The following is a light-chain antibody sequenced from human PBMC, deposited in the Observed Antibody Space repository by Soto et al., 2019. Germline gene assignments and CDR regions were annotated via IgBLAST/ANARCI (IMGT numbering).Light chain of an antibody. CDR1: RSNIGAGYD. CDR2: ANS. CDR3: QSYDASLSVV. Sequence: QSVLTQPPSVSGAPGQRVTLSCTGSRSNIGAGYDVHWYQQLPGTAPKLLIYANSNRPSGVPDRVSGSKSGTSASLAITGLQAQDEADYYCQSYDASLSVVFGGGTKLTVL. J-gene: IGLJ2*01. V-gene: IGLV1-40*01.